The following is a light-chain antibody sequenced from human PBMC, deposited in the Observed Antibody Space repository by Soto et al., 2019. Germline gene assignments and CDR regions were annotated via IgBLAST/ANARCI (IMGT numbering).Light chain of an antibody. J-gene: IGKJ1*01. CDR3: QHSYSTPWT. Sequence: DIQMTQSPSSLSASVGNRFTITCRASQSISSSLNWYHQKPGKAPKLLISAASSLQRGVPLRFSGSGSGTDFTLTISSLQAEDFATYYCQHSYSTPWTFGQGTKVDIK. CDR1: QSISSS. CDR2: AAS. V-gene: IGKV1-39*01.